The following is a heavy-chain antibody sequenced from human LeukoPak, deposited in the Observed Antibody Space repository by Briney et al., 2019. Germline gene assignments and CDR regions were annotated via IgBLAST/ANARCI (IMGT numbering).Heavy chain of an antibody. J-gene: IGHJ4*02. Sequence: GGSLRLSCAASGFTFDDYGMSWVRQAPGKGLEWVSGINWNGGSTGYADSVKGRFTISRDNAKNSLYLQMNSLRAEDTALYYCARLEGYCSSTSCYGDYWGQGTLVTVSS. D-gene: IGHD2-2*01. V-gene: IGHV3-20*04. CDR2: INWNGGST. CDR1: GFTFDDYG. CDR3: ARLEGYCSSTSCYGDY.